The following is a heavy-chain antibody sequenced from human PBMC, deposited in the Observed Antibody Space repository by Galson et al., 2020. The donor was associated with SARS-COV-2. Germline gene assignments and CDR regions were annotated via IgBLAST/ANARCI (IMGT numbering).Heavy chain of an antibody. D-gene: IGHD3-3*01. CDR3: AKTNRGTFTIFGVVTYNWFDP. CDR2: ISGSGGST. V-gene: IGHV3-23*01. Sequence: GESLKISCAASGFTFSSYAMSWVRQAPGKGLEWVSAISGSGGSTYYADSVKGRFTISRDNSKNTLYLQMNSLRAEDTAVYYCAKTNRGTFTIFGVVTYNWFDPWGQGTLVTVSS. CDR1: GFTFSSYA. J-gene: IGHJ5*02.